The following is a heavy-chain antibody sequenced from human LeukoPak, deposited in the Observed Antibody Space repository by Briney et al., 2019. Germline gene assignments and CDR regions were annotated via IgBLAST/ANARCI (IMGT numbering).Heavy chain of an antibody. CDR3: ARDHIVVVPAAISVLDY. CDR2: ISAYNGNT. J-gene: IGHJ4*02. V-gene: IGHV1-18*01. CDR1: GYTFTSYG. D-gene: IGHD2-2*01. Sequence: ASVKVSCKASGYTFTSYGISWVRQAPGQGLEWMGWISAYNGNTNYAQKLQGRVTMTTDTSTSTAYMGLRSLRSDDTAVYYCARDHIVVVPAAISVLDYWGQGTLVTVSS.